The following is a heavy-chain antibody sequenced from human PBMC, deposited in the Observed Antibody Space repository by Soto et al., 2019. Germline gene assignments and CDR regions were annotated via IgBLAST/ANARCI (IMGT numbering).Heavy chain of an antibody. CDR3: AREYY. Sequence: EVHLVESGGGLVQPGGSLRLSCAVSGFSIRNYWMSWVRQAPGKGLEWVASIKQDETEKYYGNSVKGRFTISRDNTKNSLYLQMNILEAEDTCVYYCAREYYWGQGTLVTVSS. CDR1: GFSIRNYW. V-gene: IGHV3-7*03. J-gene: IGHJ4*02. CDR2: IKQDETEK.